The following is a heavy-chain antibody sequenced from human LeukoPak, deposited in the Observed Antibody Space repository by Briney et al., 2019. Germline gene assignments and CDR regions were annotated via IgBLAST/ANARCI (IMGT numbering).Heavy chain of an antibody. J-gene: IGHJ5*02. D-gene: IGHD3-22*01. V-gene: IGHV4-30-2*01. CDR2: IYHSGST. Sequence: MSSQTLSLTCAVSGGSISSGGYSWSWIRQPPGKGLEWIGYIYHSGSTYYNPSLKSRVTISVDRSKNQFSLKLSSVTAADTAVYYCARGLSYYYDSRVWFDPWGQGTLVTVSS. CDR3: ARGLSYYYDSRVWFDP. CDR1: GGSISSGGYS.